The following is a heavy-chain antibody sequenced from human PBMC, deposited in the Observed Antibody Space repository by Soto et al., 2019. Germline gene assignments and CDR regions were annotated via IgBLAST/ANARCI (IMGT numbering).Heavy chain of an antibody. CDR1: GGTFSSYA. V-gene: IGHV1-69*05. J-gene: IGHJ6*02. CDR2: IIPIFGTA. D-gene: IGHD2-2*01. Sequence: QVQLVQSGAEVKKPGSSVKVSCKASGGTFSSYAISWVRQAPGQGLEWMGGIIPIFGTANYAQKFQGRVTVPXAXSXXTAYMELRSLRSADTAVYYCARHVPAAGYSYGMDVWGQGPTVTVSS. CDR3: ARHVPAAGYSYGMDV.